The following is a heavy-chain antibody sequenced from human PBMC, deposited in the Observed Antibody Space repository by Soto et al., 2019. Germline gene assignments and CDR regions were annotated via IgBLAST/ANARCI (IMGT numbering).Heavy chain of an antibody. V-gene: IGHV1-18*01. J-gene: IGHJ4*02. CDR2: ISAYNGNT. Sequence: GXSVKVSCKASGYTFTSYGISWVRQAPGQGLEWMGWISAYNGNTNYAQKLRGRVTMTTDTSTSTAYMELRSLRSDDTAVYYCARDLGYCTNGVCYSGYSGQGALVTVSS. CDR1: GYTFTSYG. D-gene: IGHD2-8*01. CDR3: ARDLGYCTNGVCYSGY.